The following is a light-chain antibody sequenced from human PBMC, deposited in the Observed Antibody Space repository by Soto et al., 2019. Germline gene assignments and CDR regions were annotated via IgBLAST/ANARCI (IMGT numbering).Light chain of an antibody. J-gene: IGKJ1*01. Sequence: DIQMTQSPSTLSAPIGDRVTITRRVSQSIDSWLAWYQQKPGKAPKLLIYKASSLQTGVPSRFSGSGSGTEVTLSFSSLQPDDFATYYFQHYNSYSRTFGQRTKVEVK. CDR1: QSIDSW. V-gene: IGKV1-5*03. CDR2: KAS. CDR3: QHYNSYSRT.